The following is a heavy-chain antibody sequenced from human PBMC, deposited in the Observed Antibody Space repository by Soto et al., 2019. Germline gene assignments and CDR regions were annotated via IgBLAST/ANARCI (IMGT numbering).Heavy chain of an antibody. Sequence: PGESLKISCKGSGYSFISYWIAWVLQMPWKGLEWMGIIYPGDSDTRYSLSFQGQVTMSVDKSISTAYLQWNSLKASDTAMYYCARLGQSDTIFYGMDVWGQGTTVTVSS. J-gene: IGHJ6*02. CDR3: ARLGQSDTIFYGMDV. D-gene: IGHD3-10*01. V-gene: IGHV5-51*01. CDR1: GYSFISYW. CDR2: IYPGDSDT.